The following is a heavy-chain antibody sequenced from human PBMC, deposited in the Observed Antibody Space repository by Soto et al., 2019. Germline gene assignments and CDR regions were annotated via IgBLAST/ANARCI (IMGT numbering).Heavy chain of an antibody. CDR1: GGTFSSYA. J-gene: IGHJ2*01. D-gene: IGHD6-19*01. CDR3: AGDLRAVAGTYWYFDL. CDR2: IIPIFGTA. V-gene: IGHV1-69*01. Sequence: QVQLVQSGAEVKKPGSSVKVSCKASGGTFSSYAISWVRQAPGQGLEWMGGIIPIFGTANYAQKFQGRVTITADESTSTAYMELSSLRSEDTAVYYCAGDLRAVAGTYWYFDLWGRGTLVTVSS.